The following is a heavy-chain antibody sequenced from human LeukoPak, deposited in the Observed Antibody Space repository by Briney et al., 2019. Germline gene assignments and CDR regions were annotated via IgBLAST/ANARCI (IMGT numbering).Heavy chain of an antibody. Sequence: SVKVSCKASGFTPTNFAVQWVRQARGQRLEWIGWIIVGSGATKCAQDFQERVTITRDLSTSTLYMELRSLTSEDTAVYYCAADLSNPRMGASYLDSWGQGTLVTVSS. CDR1: GFTPTNFA. V-gene: IGHV1-58*01. J-gene: IGHJ4*02. D-gene: IGHD3-16*01. CDR2: IIVGSGAT. CDR3: AADLSNPRMGASYLDS.